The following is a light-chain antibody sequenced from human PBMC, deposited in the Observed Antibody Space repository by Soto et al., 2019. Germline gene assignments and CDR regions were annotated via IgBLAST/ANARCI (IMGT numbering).Light chain of an antibody. CDR3: QQYNNWPYT. Sequence: EIVMTQSPATLSVSPGERATLSCRASQRVSSNLAWYRQKPGQAPRLLIYGASTRATGIPARFSGSGSGTEFTLTISSRQSEDFAVYYCQQYNNWPYTFGQGTKLEIK. CDR1: QRVSSN. CDR2: GAS. V-gene: IGKV3-15*01. J-gene: IGKJ2*01.